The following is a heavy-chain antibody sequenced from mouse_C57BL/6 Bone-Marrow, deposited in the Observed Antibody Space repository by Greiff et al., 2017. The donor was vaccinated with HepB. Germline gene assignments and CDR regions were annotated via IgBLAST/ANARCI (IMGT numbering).Heavy chain of an antibody. D-gene: IGHD1-1*02. Sequence: NLLYSLFFLFHPLLSLKLSCAASGIDFSRYWMSWVRLAPGKGLEWIGEINPDSSTINYAPSLKDKFIISRDNAKNTLYLQMSKVRSEDTALYYCAREDLWPPGGFAYWGQGTLVTVSA. J-gene: IGHJ3*01. CDR2: INPDSSTI. CDR3: AREDLWPPGGFAY. V-gene: IGHV4-1*01. CDR1: GIDFSRYW.